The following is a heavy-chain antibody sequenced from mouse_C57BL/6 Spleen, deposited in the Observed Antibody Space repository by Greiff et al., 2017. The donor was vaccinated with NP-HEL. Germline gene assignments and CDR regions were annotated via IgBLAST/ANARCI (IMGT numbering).Heavy chain of an antibody. CDR2: GYPRRGNT. D-gene: IGHD1-1*01. V-gene: IGHV1-81*01. Sequence: QVQLQQSGAERERTGASVKLSCKASGYTFTSYGIRWVKQRHGKGGEGRGEGYPRRGNTYYNEKFKGKATLTADKSSSTAYMELRSLTSEDSAVYFCARGITTVVAPHWYFDVWGTGTTVTVSS. J-gene: IGHJ1*03. CDR1: GYTFTSYG. CDR3: ARGITTVVAPHWYFDV.